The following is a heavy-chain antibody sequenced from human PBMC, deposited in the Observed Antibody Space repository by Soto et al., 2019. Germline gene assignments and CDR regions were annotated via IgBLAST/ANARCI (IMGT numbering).Heavy chain of an antibody. D-gene: IGHD5-12*01. J-gene: IGHJ6*02. CDR1: GYTXNSYY. CDR3: ASDPGVATHYYYGMDV. CDR2: INPSGGST. V-gene: IGHV1-46*02. Sequence: SXKVSRTASGYTXNSYYRNLVRQAPGQGLEWMGIINPSGGSTSYAQKFKGRVNMTRETSTSTVYMELSSLGSEDTAVYYCASDPGVATHYYYGMDVWGQGTTATVSS.